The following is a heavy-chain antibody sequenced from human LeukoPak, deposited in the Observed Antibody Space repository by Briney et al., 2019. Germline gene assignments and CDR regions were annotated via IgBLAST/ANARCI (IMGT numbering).Heavy chain of an antibody. J-gene: IGHJ4*02. CDR1: GFTFSSYS. V-gene: IGHV3-21*01. CDR3: ARENGHFDY. Sequence: GVSLRLSCAVSGFTFSSYSMNWLRQAPGKGLEWVSFISSSSSYIYYADSVKGRFTISRDNAKNSLYLQMNSQRAEDTAVYYCARENGHFDYWGQGTLVTVSS. CDR2: ISSSSSYI.